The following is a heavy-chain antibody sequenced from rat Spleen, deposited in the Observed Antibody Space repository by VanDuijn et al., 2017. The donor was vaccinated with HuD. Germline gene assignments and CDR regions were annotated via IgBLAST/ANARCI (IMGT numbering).Heavy chain of an antibody. CDR3: ARWTTVASYYWYFDF. CDR2: ISYSGST. V-gene: IGHV3-1*01. J-gene: IGHJ1*01. D-gene: IGHD1-3*01. Sequence: EVQLQESGPGPVKVSESLSLTCSVTGHSITSSYRWNWIRKFPGNKMEWIGHISYSGSTSYNPSLKSRISITRDTSKNQFFLQLNSVTTEDTATYYCARWTTVASYYWYFDFWGPGTMVTVSS. CDR1: GHSITSSY.